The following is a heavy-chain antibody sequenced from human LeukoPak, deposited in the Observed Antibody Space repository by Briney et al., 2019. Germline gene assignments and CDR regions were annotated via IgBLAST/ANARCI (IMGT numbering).Heavy chain of an antibody. CDR2: INPNSGGT. D-gene: IGHD6-6*01. V-gene: IGHV1-2*02. CDR3: ARGSEYSSSLWFDP. CDR1: GYTFTGYY. Sequence: ASVKVSCKASGYTFTGYYMHWVRQAPGQGLEWMGWINPNSGGTNYAQKFQGRVTMTRDTSISTAYMELSRLRSDDTAVYYCARGSEYSSSLWFDPWGQGTLVTVSS. J-gene: IGHJ5*02.